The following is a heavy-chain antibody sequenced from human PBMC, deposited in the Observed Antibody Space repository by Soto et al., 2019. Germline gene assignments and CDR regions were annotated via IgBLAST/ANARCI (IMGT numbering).Heavy chain of an antibody. Sequence: SETLSLTCTVSGGSISSGGYYWSWIRQHPGKGLEWIGYIYYSGSTYYNPSLKSRVTISVDTSKNQFSLKLSSVTAADTAVYYCAREWVAGTIPDAFDIWGQGTMVTVSS. CDR3: AREWVAGTIPDAFDI. J-gene: IGHJ3*02. CDR1: GGSISSGGYY. D-gene: IGHD5-12*01. V-gene: IGHV4-31*03. CDR2: IYYSGST.